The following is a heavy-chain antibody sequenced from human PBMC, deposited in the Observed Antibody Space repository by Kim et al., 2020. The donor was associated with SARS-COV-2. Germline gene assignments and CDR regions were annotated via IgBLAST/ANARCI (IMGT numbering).Heavy chain of an antibody. Sequence: SETLSLTCTVSGYSISSGYYWGWIRQPPGKGLEWIGSIYHSGSTYYNPSLKSRVTISVDTSKNQFSLKLSSVTAADTAVYYCARADRDQDAFDIWGQGT. J-gene: IGHJ3*02. CDR3: ARADRDQDAFDI. V-gene: IGHV4-38-2*02. CDR2: IYHSGST. CDR1: GYSISSGYY. D-gene: IGHD2-15*01.